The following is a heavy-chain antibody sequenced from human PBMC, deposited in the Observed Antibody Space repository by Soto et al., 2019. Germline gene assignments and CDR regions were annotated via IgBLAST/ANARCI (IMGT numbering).Heavy chain of an antibody. D-gene: IGHD5-18*01. Sequence: GTPVEVSCKASGFTITCYYMYSVRHAPGQGLEWMGWINPNSGGTNYAQKFQGRVTMTRDTSISTAYMELSRLRSDDTAVYYCARGIQLWWNWFDPWGQGTLVTVSS. V-gene: IGHV1-2*02. J-gene: IGHJ5*02. CDR2: INPNSGGT. CDR1: GFTITCYY. CDR3: ARGIQLWWNWFDP.